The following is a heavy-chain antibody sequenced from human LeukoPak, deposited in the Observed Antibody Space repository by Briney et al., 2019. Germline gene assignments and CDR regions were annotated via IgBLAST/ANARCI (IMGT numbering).Heavy chain of an antibody. CDR1: GGSISSYY. Sequence: SETLSLTCTVSGGSISSYYWSWIRQPPGKGLEWIGYISTSGGTNYNPPLKSRVTISVDTSKNQFSLKLSSVTAADTAVFYCARHGDNSGYYYYLDYWGQGTLVTVSS. CDR2: ISTSGGT. V-gene: IGHV4-4*09. J-gene: IGHJ4*02. CDR3: ARHGDNSGYYYYLDY. D-gene: IGHD3-22*01.